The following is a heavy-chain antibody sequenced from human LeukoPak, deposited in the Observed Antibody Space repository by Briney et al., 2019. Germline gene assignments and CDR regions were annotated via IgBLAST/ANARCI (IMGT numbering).Heavy chain of an antibody. CDR1: GYTFTGYY. Sequence: GASVKVSCKASGYTFTGYYMRWVRPAPGQGLEWMGWINPNSGGTNYAQKFQGRVTMTRDTSISTAYMELSRLRSDDTAVYYCARDRSGWYRPFDYCGQGTLVTVSS. J-gene: IGHJ4*02. V-gene: IGHV1-2*02. CDR2: INPNSGGT. CDR3: ARDRSGWYRPFDY. D-gene: IGHD6-19*01.